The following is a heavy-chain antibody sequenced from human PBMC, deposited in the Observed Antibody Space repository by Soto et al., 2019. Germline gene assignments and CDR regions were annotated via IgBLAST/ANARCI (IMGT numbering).Heavy chain of an antibody. V-gene: IGHV1-46*01. CDR3: ARTWYCTNRVCPFHY. Sequence: ASVKVSCKASGYTFTSYYMHWVRQAPGQGLEWMGIINPSGGSTSYAQKFQGRVTMTRDTSTSTVYMELSSLRSEDTAVYYCARTWYCTNRVCPFHYPGQAPLVTVSS. J-gene: IGHJ4*02. CDR2: INPSGGST. CDR1: GYTFTSYY. D-gene: IGHD2-8*01.